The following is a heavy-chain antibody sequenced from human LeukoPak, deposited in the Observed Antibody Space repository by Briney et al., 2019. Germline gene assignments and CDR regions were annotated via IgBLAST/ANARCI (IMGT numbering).Heavy chain of an antibody. Sequence: HPGGSLRLSCAASGFTFSSYDMHWVRQATGKGLEWVSAIGTAGDTYYAGSVKGRFTISRENAKSSLYLQMNSLRAGDTAVYYCARERKVVATTGYYYYYGMDVWGQGTTVTVSS. CDR3: ARERKVVATTGYYYYYGMDV. J-gene: IGHJ6*02. CDR2: IGTAGDT. CDR1: GFTFSSYD. V-gene: IGHV3-13*01. D-gene: IGHD2-15*01.